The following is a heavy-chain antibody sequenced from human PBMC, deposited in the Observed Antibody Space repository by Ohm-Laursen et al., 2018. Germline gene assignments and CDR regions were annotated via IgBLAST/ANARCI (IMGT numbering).Heavy chain of an antibody. Sequence: SLRLSCTASGLSFSNAWMSWVRQAPGKGLEWVSAISGAADSTYYPDSVKGRFTISRDNSKNTLYLQMNSLRAEDTAIYYCAKDRTVIVVALVDAFDVWGQGTMVTVSS. D-gene: IGHD3-22*01. CDR3: AKDRTVIVVALVDAFDV. CDR1: GLSFSNAW. CDR2: ISGAADST. J-gene: IGHJ3*01. V-gene: IGHV3-23*01.